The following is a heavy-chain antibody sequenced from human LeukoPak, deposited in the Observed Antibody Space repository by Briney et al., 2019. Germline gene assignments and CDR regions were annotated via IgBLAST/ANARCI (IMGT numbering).Heavy chain of an antibody. Sequence: PETLSLTCTVSGGSPSSSHWSGIRQPPGRGLEWIGYIYQIGSTNHNPSLKRRVAISVHTSKNQLSLMLSSVTAGDAAVYYCARDRRSGCYSFDSWGQGTLVTVSP. CDR3: ARDRRSGCYSFDS. J-gene: IGHJ4*02. V-gene: IGHV4-59*01. CDR2: IYQIGST. D-gene: IGHD6-19*01. CDR1: GGSPSSSH.